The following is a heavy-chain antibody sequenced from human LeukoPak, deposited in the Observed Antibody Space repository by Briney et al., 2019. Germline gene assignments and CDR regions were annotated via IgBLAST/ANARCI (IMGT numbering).Heavy chain of an antibody. J-gene: IGHJ5*02. V-gene: IGHV4-38-2*01. Sequence: SETLSLTCAVSGYSISSGYYWGWIRQPPGKGLEWIGSIYHSGSTYYNPSLKSRVTISVDTSKNQFSLKLSSVTAADTAVYYCARAGAMVFSGPWGQGTLVTVSS. CDR3: ARAGAMVFSGP. D-gene: IGHD5-18*01. CDR1: GYSISSGYY. CDR2: IYHSGST.